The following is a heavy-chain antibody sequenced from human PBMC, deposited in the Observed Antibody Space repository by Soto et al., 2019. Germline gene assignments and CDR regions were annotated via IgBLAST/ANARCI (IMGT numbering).Heavy chain of an antibody. CDR3: ARVQVRRRNGSGYLNGFDI. CDR1: GGSFSPYC. V-gene: IGHV4-34*01. D-gene: IGHD3-3*01. CDR2: ICHTGIT. Sequence: SETLSLTCAVSGGSFSPYCRTWIRQSPDKGLEWIGEICHTGITSYNPSLKSRVTISLDTSKNQFSLNLNSMTAADTAAYFCARVQVRRRNGSGYLNGFDIWAQGTMVTVSS. J-gene: IGHJ3*02.